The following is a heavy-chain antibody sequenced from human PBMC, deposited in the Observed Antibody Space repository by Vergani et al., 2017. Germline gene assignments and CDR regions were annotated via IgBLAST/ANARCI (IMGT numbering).Heavy chain of an antibody. D-gene: IGHD2-15*01. Sequence: QVQLQESGPGLVKPSQTLSLTCAVYGGSFSGYYWSWIRQPPGKGLEWIGEINHSGSTNYNPSLKSRVTISVDTSKNQFSLKLSSVTAADTAVYYCARGVVAGNWFDPWGQGTLVTVSS. CDR2: INHSGST. CDR3: ARGVVAGNWFDP. V-gene: IGHV4-34*09. J-gene: IGHJ5*02. CDR1: GGSFSGYY.